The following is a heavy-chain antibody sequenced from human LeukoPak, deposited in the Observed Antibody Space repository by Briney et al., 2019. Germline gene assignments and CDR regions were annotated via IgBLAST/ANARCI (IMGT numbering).Heavy chain of an antibody. CDR3: ASRFGGRLGGYDY. CDR1: GYTFTGYY. J-gene: IGHJ4*02. D-gene: IGHD3-16*01. V-gene: IGHV1-2*06. Sequence: ASVKVSCKASGYTFTGYYMHWVRQAPGQGLEWMGRINPNSGGTNYAQKFQGRVTMTRDTSISTAYMELSRLRSDDTAVYYCASRFGGRLGGYDYWGRGPLVTVSS. CDR2: INPNSGGT.